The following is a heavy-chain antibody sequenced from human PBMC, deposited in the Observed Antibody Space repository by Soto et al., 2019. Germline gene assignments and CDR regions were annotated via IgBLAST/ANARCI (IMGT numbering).Heavy chain of an antibody. J-gene: IGHJ3*01. V-gene: IGHV3-53*01. CDR2: LYDVDGS. CDR3: ATWHEREHAYAV. Sequence: DVQLVESGGGLIQPGESLRLSCVAFGFTISGKKYVAWVRQAPGKGLEWVSALYDVDGSFYADSVKGRFTTSSDSSKTAVYLQMNDLRPDDTAVYYCATWHEREHAYAVWGPGTTVTVAS. D-gene: IGHD1-1*01. CDR1: GFTISGKKY.